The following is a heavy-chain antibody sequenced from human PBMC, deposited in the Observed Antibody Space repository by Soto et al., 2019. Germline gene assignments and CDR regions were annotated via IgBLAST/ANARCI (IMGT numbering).Heavy chain of an antibody. CDR1: GFTFSSYW. Sequence: EVQLVESGGGLVQPGGSLRLSCAASGFTFSSYWMHWVRQAPGKGLVWVSRINSDGSSTSYADSVKGRFTISRDNAKNTLYLQMNRLRAEDTAVYYCARGVRIADYYYYGMDVWGQGTTVTVSS. D-gene: IGHD6-13*01. J-gene: IGHJ6*02. V-gene: IGHV3-74*01. CDR3: ARGVRIADYYYYGMDV. CDR2: INSDGSST.